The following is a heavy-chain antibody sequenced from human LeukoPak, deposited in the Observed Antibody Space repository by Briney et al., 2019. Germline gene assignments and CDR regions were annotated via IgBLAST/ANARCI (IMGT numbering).Heavy chain of an antibody. J-gene: IGHJ4*02. V-gene: IGHV4-59*01. D-gene: IGHD3-22*01. CDR3: ARLLGHYCDSSEDDY. CDR2: IYYSGST. CDR1: GGSISSYY. Sequence: SETLSLTCTVSGGSISSYYWSWIRQPPGKGLEWIGYIYYSGSTNYNPSLKSRVTISVDTSKNQFSLKLSSVTAADTAVYYCARLLGHYCDSSEDDYWGQGTLVTVSS.